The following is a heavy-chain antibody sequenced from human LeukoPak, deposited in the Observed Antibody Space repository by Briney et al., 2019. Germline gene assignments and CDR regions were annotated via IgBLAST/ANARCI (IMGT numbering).Heavy chain of an antibody. D-gene: IGHD3-3*01. CDR3: ARDITIFGVVTILGYYYYGMDV. V-gene: IGHV1-2*02. CDR1: GYTFTGYY. CDR2: INPNSGGT. Sequence: ASVKVSCKASGYTFTGYYMHWVRQAPGQGLEWMGWINPNSGGTNYAQKFQGRVTMTRDTSISTAYMELSRLRPDDTAVYYCARDITIFGVVTILGYYYYGMDVWGQGTTVTVSS. J-gene: IGHJ6*02.